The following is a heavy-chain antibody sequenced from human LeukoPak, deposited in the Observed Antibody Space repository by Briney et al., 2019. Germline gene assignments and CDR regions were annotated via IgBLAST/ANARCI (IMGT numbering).Heavy chain of an antibody. CDR2: INPNSGGT. Sequence: GSVKVSCKVSGYSLTELSMHWVRQAPGQGLEWMGWINPNSGGTNYAQKFQGRVTMTRDTSISTAYMELSRLRSDDTAVYYCASWVDYYYQRPLDYWGQGTLVTVSS. CDR1: GYSLTELS. D-gene: IGHD2-21*02. J-gene: IGHJ4*02. CDR3: ASWVDYYYQRPLDY. V-gene: IGHV1-2*02.